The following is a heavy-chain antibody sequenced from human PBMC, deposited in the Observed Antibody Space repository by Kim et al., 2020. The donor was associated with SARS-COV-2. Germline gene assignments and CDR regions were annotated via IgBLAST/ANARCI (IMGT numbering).Heavy chain of an antibody. D-gene: IGHD3-10*01. V-gene: IGHV1-3*01. CDR1: GYTFTASG. J-gene: IGHJ4*02. CDR2: INAGTGNT. CDR3: ARLPGSVSTPDLDF. Sequence: ASVKVSCKTSGYTFTASGVHWVRQAPGQRLEWLGWINAGTGNTMYSQKFQDKVTITRDTSETTAYMKLNSLRFEDTAVYYCARLPGSVSTPDLDFWGQGTLVTVSS.